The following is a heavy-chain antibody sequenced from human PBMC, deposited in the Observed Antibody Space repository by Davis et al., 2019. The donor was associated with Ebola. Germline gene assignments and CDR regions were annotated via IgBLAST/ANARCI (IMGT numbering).Heavy chain of an antibody. J-gene: IGHJ2*01. D-gene: IGHD3-9*01. V-gene: IGHV4-39*07. Sequence: PSETLSLTCTVSGGSISSSSYYWGWIRQPPGKGLEWIGSIYYSGSTYYNTSLKSRVTISVDTSKNQFSLKLSSVTAADTAVYYCARMTGGFDLWSRGTLVTVSS. CDR2: IYYSGST. CDR3: ARMTGGFDL. CDR1: GGSISSSSYY.